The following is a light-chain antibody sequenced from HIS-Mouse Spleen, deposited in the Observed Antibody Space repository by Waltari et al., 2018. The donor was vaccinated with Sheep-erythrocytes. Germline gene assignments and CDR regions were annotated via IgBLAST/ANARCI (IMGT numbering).Light chain of an antibody. CDR3: SSYAGSNNWV. Sequence: QSALTQPPSASGSPGQSVTISCTGPSSDVRGYNYVSWYQQHPGKAPNLMIYEVSKRPSGVPDRFSGSKSGNTASLTVSGLQAEDEADYYCSSYAGSNNWVFGGGTKLTVL. CDR1: SSDVRGYNY. J-gene: IGLJ3*02. CDR2: EVS. V-gene: IGLV2-8*01.